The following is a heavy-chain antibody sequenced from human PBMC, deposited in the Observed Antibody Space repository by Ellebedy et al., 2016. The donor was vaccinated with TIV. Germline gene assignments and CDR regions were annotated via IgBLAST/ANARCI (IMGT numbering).Heavy chain of an antibody. Sequence: AASVKVSCKASGYTFTGHYMHWVRHAPRQGLAWMGIINPSGGSTSYAQKFQGRVTMTRDTSTSTVYMELTSLRSEDTAVYYCARAATGHYFDYWGQGTLVTVSS. CDR1: GYTFTGHY. CDR2: INPSGGST. CDR3: ARAATGHYFDY. J-gene: IGHJ4*02. D-gene: IGHD2-15*01. V-gene: IGHV1-46*01.